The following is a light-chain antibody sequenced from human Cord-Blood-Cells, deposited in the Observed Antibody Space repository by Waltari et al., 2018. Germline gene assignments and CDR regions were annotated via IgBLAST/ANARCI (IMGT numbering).Light chain of an antibody. CDR2: AAS. CDR1: SVSSY. Sequence: SVSSYLAWYQQKPGQAPRLLIYAASNRATGIPARLSGSGAGTDFTLTISSLEPEDFAVYYCQQRSNWPLTFGGGTKVGIK. CDR3: QQRSNWPLT. J-gene: IGKJ4*01. V-gene: IGKV3-11*01.